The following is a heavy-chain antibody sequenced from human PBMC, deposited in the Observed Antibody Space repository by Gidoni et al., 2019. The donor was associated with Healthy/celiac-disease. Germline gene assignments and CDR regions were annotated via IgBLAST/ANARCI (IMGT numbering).Heavy chain of an antibody. J-gene: IGHJ4*02. CDR3: ARERLWSPHFDY. CDR2: ISYDGSNK. V-gene: IGHV3-30-3*01. CDR1: GFTFSSYA. D-gene: IGHD5-18*01. Sequence: QVQLVESGGGVVQPGRSLRLSCAASGFTFSSYAMHWVRQAPGKGLEWVAVISYDGSNKYYADSVKGRFTISRDNSKNTLYLQMNSLRAEDTAVYYCARERLWSPHFDYWGQGTLVTVSS.